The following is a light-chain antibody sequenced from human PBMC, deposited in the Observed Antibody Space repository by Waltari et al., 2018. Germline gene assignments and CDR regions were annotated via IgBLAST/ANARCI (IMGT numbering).Light chain of an antibody. CDR2: LGS. CDR1: PSLLHSNGFNY. J-gene: IGKJ1*01. V-gene: IGKV2-28*01. CDR3: MQSLRALWT. Sequence: DIVVTQSPLSLPVPPGEPASISCRSIPSLLHSNGFNYLDWYLQKPGQSPQLLIYLGSNRASGVPDRFSGSGSGTDFTLKISRVEAEDVGVYYCMQSLRALWTFGQGTKVEIK.